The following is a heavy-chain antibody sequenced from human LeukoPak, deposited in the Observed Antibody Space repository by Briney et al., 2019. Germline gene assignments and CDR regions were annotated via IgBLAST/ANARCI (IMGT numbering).Heavy chain of an antibody. J-gene: IGHJ4*02. CDR2: ISSNGGSP. D-gene: IGHD6-13*01. CDR1: GFTFSSYA. V-gene: IGHV3-64*01. Sequence: GGSLRLSCAASGFTFSSYAMHWVRQAPGKGLEYVSAISSNGGSPYYANSVKGRFTISRDNSKNTLYLQMGSLRAEDMAVYYCARAGYSSSWYYFDYWGQGTLVTVSS. CDR3: ARAGYSSSWYYFDY.